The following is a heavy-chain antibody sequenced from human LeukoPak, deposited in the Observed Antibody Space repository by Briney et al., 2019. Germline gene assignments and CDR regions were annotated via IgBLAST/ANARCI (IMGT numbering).Heavy chain of an antibody. CDR1: GGSFSGYY. Sequence: SETLSLTCAVYGGSFSGYYWSWIRQPPGKGLELIGEINHSGSTNYNPSLKSRVTISVDTSKNQFSLKLSSVTAADTAVYYCASFDYDSSGQSDHWGQGTMVTVSS. J-gene: IGHJ3*01. V-gene: IGHV4-34*01. CDR3: ASFDYDSSGQSDH. D-gene: IGHD3-22*01. CDR2: INHSGST.